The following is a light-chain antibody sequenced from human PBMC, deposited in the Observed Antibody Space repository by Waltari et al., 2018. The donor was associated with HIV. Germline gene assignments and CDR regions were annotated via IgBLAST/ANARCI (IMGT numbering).Light chain of an antibody. CDR1: KNVSKC. Sequence: DIRMTQSPSTLSVSIGDRVSITCRASKNVSKCLAWYQQKPGKAPKLLIHKTSSLNSGVPSRFSGSESGTDVSLTIKGLQSDDFATYYCQQYNSDFYTFGQGTELEIK. V-gene: IGKV1-5*03. J-gene: IGKJ2*01. CDR3: QQYNSDFYT. CDR2: KTS.